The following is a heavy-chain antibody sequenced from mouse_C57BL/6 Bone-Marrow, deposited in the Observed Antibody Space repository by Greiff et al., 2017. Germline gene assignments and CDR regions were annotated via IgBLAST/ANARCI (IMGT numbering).Heavy chain of an antibody. CDR3: ALIYYGNYGYAMDY. D-gene: IGHD2-1*01. J-gene: IGHJ4*01. CDR2: ISYDGSN. V-gene: IGHV3-6*01. CDR1: GYSITSGYY. Sequence: VQLKESGPGLVKPSQSLSLTCSVTGYSITSGYYWNWIRQFPGNKLEWMGYISYDGSNNYNPSLKNRISITRDTSKNQFFLKLNSVTTEDTATYYCALIYYGNYGYAMDYWGQGTSVTVSS.